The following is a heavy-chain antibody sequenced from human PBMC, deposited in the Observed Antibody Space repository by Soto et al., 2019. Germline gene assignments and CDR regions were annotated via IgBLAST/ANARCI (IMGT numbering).Heavy chain of an antibody. J-gene: IGHJ1*01. CDR2: IWYDGSNK. CDR3: ALQPSAEYFQH. V-gene: IGHV3-33*01. Sequence: AGGSLRLSCAASGFTFSSYGMHWVRQAPGKGLEWVAVIWYDGSNKYYADSVKGRFTISRDNSKNTLYLQMNSLRAEDTAVYYCALQPSAEYFQHWGQGTLVTVSS. CDR1: GFTFSSYG. D-gene: IGHD4-4*01.